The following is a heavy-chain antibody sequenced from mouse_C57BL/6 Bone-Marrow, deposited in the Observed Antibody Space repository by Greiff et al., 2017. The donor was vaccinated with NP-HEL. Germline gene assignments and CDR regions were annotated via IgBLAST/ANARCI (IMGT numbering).Heavy chain of an antibody. CDR1: GFSLSTSSMG. CDR3: ASRPPGYFDV. J-gene: IGHJ1*03. V-gene: IGHV8-12*01. D-gene: IGHD3-1*01. Sequence: VPLQESGPGILQSSQTLSLSCSFSGFSLSTSSMGVSWIRQPSGKGLEWLAHIYWDDDKRANPFVKSRLSTPKATSRTQVFLMITSVDTAGTATYSCASRPPGYFDVWGTGTTVSVSS. CDR2: IYWDDDK.